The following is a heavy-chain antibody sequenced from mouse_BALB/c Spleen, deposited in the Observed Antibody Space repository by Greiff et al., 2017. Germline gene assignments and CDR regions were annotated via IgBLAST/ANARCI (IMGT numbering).Heavy chain of an antibody. CDR2: INPSSGYT. V-gene: IGHV1-4*02. Sequence: QVQLKESAAELARPGASVKMSCKASGYTFTSYTMHWVKQRPGQGLEWIGYINPSSGYTEYNQKFKDKTTLTADKSSSTAYMQLSSLTSEDSAVYYCARLGGQLRGLAYWGQGTLVTVSA. J-gene: IGHJ3*01. CDR3: ARLGGQLRGLAY. CDR1: GYTFTSYT. D-gene: IGHD3-2*01.